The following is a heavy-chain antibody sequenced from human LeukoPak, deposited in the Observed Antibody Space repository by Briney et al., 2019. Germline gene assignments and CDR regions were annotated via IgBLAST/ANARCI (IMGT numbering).Heavy chain of an antibody. D-gene: IGHD2-21*02. CDR3: ARDNPVVVTATPYYYYGMDV. J-gene: IGHJ6*02. Sequence: PGGSLRLSCAASGFTVSSNYMSWVRQAPGRGLEWVSVIYSGGSTYYADSVKGRFTISRDNSKNTLYLQMNSLRAEDTAVYYCARDNPVVVTATPYYYYGMDVWGQGTTVTVSS. CDR2: IYSGGST. CDR1: GFTVSSNY. V-gene: IGHV3-53*01.